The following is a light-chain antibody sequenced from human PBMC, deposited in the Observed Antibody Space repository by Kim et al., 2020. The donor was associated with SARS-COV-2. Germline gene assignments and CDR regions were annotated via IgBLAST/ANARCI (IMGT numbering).Light chain of an antibody. J-gene: IGKJ4*01. CDR1: QGVRDK. CDR2: DAS. Sequence: SPGESATLSCRASQGVRDKLALYQQKPGQPPRLLIYDASTRATDIPARFSGSGSGTEFTLTISSLQSEDFALYFCQEYNNWPPVTFGGGTKVDIK. CDR3: QEYNNWPPVT. V-gene: IGKV3-15*01.